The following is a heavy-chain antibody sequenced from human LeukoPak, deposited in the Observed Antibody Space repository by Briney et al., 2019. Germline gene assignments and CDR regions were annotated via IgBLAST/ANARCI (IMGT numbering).Heavy chain of an antibody. V-gene: IGHV1-8*03. Sequence: GASVKVSCKASGYTFTSYDINWVRQATGQGLEWMGWMNPNSGNTSYAQKFQGRVTITRNTSISTAYMELRSLRSDDTAVYYCASSAWGILTGYSHFDYWGQGTLVTVSS. CDR1: GYTFTSYD. J-gene: IGHJ4*02. CDR3: ASSAWGILTGYSHFDY. D-gene: IGHD3-9*01. CDR2: MNPNSGNT.